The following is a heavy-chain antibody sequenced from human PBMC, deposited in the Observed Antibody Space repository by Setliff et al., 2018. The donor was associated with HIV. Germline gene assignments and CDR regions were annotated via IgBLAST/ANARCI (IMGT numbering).Heavy chain of an antibody. Sequence: PGGSLRLSCAPSGFRFSDYTMTWVRQAPGKGLECVSGISGSGDTIYYADSVKGRFTISRDDAKNSLNLQMNSLSAEDTAVYYCARDGTTLLAAMDVWGKGTTVTVSS. D-gene: IGHD1-7*01. CDR3: ARDGTTLLAAMDV. J-gene: IGHJ6*03. CDR1: GFRFSDYT. CDR2: ISGSGDTI. V-gene: IGHV3-48*01.